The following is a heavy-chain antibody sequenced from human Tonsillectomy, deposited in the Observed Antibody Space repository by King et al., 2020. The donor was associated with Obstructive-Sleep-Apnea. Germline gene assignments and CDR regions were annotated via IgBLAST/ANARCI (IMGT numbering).Heavy chain of an antibody. D-gene: IGHD1-14*01. CDR2: INHSGST. CDR3: ARLRNPSYYYYYGMDV. CDR1: GGSFSGYY. Sequence: VQLQQWGAGLLKPSETLSLTCAVYGGSFSGYYWSWIRQPPGKGLEWIGEINHSGSTNYNPSLKGRVTISVDTSKNQFALKLSSVTAADTAVYYCARLRNPSYYYYYGMDVWGQGTTVTVSS. J-gene: IGHJ6*02. V-gene: IGHV4-34*01.